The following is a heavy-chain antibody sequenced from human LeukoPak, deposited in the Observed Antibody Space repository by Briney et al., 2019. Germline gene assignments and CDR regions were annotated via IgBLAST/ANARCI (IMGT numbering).Heavy chain of an antibody. D-gene: IGHD5-18*01. Sequence: SQTLSLTCTVSGGSISSGHYYWSWIRQPAGKGLEWIGRIYTSGSTNYNPSLNSRVTISVDTSKNQFSLKLSSVTAADTAVYYCARDFRAAMVSDWFDPWGQGTLVTVSS. J-gene: IGHJ5*02. CDR2: IYTSGST. CDR1: GGSISSGHYY. V-gene: IGHV4-61*02. CDR3: ARDFRAAMVSDWFDP.